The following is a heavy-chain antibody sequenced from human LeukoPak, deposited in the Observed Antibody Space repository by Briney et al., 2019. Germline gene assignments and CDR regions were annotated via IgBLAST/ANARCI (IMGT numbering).Heavy chain of an antibody. J-gene: IGHJ3*02. CDR2: ISSSSSYI. CDR3: ARDSSGSYWGNDAFDI. V-gene: IGHV3-21*01. Sequence: GGSLRLSCAASGFTFSSYSMNWVRQAPGEGLEWVSSISSSSSYIYYADSVKGRFTISRDNAKNSLYLQMISLRAEDTAVYYCARDSSGSYWGNDAFDIWGQGTMVTVSS. D-gene: IGHD1-26*01. CDR1: GFTFSSYS.